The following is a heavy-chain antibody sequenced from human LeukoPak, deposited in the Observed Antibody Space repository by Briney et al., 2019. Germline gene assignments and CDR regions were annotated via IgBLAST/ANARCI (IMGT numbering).Heavy chain of an antibody. J-gene: IGHJ4*02. CDR2: IYYSGST. CDR1: AGSISSYY. Sequence: PSETLSLTCTVFAGSISSYYWSWIRQPPGKGLEWIGYIYYSGSTNYNPSLKSRVTISVDTSKNQFSLKLSSVTAADTAVYYCARGQWLGINWGQGTLVTVSS. CDR3: ARGQWLGIN. D-gene: IGHD6-19*01. V-gene: IGHV4-59*01.